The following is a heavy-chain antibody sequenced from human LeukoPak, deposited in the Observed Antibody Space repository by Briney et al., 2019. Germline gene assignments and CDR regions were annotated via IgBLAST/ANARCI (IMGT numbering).Heavy chain of an antibody. CDR1: GDSINSLDL. J-gene: IGHJ4*02. Sequence: SETLSLTCTVSGDSINSLDLWSWVRQPPGKGLEWVGEMYLSGTTHSNPSVKSRVTISIDKSKNQFFLNLSSVTAADTAVYHCAGLVGRYSSGLYYYYFDYWGQGTLVTVSS. CDR3: AGLVGRYSSGLYYYYFDY. CDR2: MYLSGTT. D-gene: IGHD3-22*01. V-gene: IGHV4-4*02.